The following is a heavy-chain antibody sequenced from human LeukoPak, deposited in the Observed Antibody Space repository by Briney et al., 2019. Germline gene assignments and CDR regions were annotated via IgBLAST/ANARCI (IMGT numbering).Heavy chain of an antibody. J-gene: IGHJ6*02. D-gene: IGHD2-8*02. CDR1: GFTFSTFA. CDR2: IGANVGST. V-gene: IGHV3-23*01. CDR3: TKSTDYWYYGMDV. Sequence: GGSLRLSCVASGFTFSTFAMYWLRQAPGKGLERVSAIGANVGSTSYADSVRGRFTISRDNSRNTLYLQVSSLRTDDTATYYCTKSTDYWYYGMDVWGQGTTVTVSS.